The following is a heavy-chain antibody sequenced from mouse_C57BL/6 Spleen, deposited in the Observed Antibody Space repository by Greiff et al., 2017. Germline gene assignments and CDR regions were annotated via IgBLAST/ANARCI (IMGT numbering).Heavy chain of an antibody. CDR2: INPGSGGT. D-gene: IGHD2-4*01. CDR3: ARSTDYDYDSAWFAY. J-gene: IGHJ3*01. Sequence: VKLMESGAELVRPGTSVKVSCKASGYAFTNYLIEWVKQRPGPGLEWIGVINPGSGGTNYNEKFKGKATLTADKSSSTAYMQLSSLTSEDSAVYFCARSTDYDYDSAWFAYWGQGTLVTVSA. V-gene: IGHV1-54*01. CDR1: GYAFTNYL.